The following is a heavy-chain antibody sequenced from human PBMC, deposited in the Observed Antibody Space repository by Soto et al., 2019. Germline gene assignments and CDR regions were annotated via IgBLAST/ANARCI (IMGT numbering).Heavy chain of an antibody. CDR2: IYHSGST. J-gene: IGHJ3*01. D-gene: IGHD3-16*01. CDR3: ATLGGLPGINDAFDV. Sequence: SETLSLTCAVSGGSISSSNWWSWVRQPPGKGLEWIGEIYHSGSTNYNPSLKSRVTISVDKSKNQFSLKLSSVTAADTAVYYCATLGGLPGINDAFDVWAQGTMVTVSS. CDR1: GGSISSSNW. V-gene: IGHV4-4*02.